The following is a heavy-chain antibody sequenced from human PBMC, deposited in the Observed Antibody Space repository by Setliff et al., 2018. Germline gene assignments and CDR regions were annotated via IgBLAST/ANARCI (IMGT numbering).Heavy chain of an antibody. CDR2: IYHKGRT. CDR3: ASPRRDDLDSPFDAFDI. Sequence: SETLCLTCGVSGISISSGHYWGWIRQPPGKGLEWIATIYHKGRTYYSPSLDSRVTISLDTSKNHFSLRLSSVTAADTAVYYCASPRRDDLDSPFDAFDIWGQGTKVTVSS. CDR1: GISISSGHY. J-gene: IGHJ3*02. D-gene: IGHD3-3*01. V-gene: IGHV4-38-2*01.